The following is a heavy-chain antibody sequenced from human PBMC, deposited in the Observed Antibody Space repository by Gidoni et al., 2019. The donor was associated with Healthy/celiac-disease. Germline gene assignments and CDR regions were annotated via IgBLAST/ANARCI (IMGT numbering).Heavy chain of an antibody. CDR1: GYSISSGYY. J-gene: IGHJ4*02. Sequence: QVQLQESGPGLVKPSETLSLTCTVSGYSISSGYYWGWIRQPPGKGLEWIGSNYHSGSTDYNTSLKSRGTIAVETAKNQFALKRSSVTAEETAGDYCASQQGWDGGWGQGTLVTVSS. CDR2: NYHSGST. CDR3: ASQQGWDGG. V-gene: IGHV4-38-2*02. D-gene: IGHD1-26*01.